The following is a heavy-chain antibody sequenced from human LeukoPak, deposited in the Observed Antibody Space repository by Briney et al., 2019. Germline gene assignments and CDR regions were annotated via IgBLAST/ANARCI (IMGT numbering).Heavy chain of an antibody. Sequence: ASVKVSCEASGYTFTSYGISWVRQAPGQGLEWMGWISAYNGNTNYAQKLQGRVTMTTGTSTSTAYMELRSLRSDDTAVYYCARVGYYGSGSYAYYYYGMDVWGQGTTVTVSS. J-gene: IGHJ6*02. CDR2: ISAYNGNT. D-gene: IGHD3-10*01. V-gene: IGHV1-18*01. CDR1: GYTFTSYG. CDR3: ARVGYYGSGSYAYYYYGMDV.